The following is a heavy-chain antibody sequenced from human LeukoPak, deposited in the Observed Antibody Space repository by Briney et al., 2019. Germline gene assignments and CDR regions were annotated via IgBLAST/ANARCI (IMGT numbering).Heavy chain of an antibody. Sequence: GGSLRLSCAASGFTFSSYSMNWVRQAPGKGLEWVSSISSSSSYIYYADSVKGRFTISRDNAKNSLYLQMNRLRAEDTAVYYCARAADRYLDYWGQGTLVTVSS. CDR1: GFTFSSYS. CDR3: ARAADRYLDY. CDR2: ISSSSSYI. V-gene: IGHV3-21*01. D-gene: IGHD3-9*01. J-gene: IGHJ4*02.